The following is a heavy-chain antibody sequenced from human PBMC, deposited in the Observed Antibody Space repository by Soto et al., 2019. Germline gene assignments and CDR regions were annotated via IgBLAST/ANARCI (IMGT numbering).Heavy chain of an antibody. CDR1: GFTFSSYS. D-gene: IGHD1-1*01. CDR3: AAGGGKF. CDR2: ISSSSSTI. Sequence: EVQLVESGGGLVQPGGSLRLSCAASGFTFSSYSMNWVRQAPGKGLEWVSYISSSSSTIYYADSVKGRFTISRDNAKNLPLLQMNRLGAGGTAGYYWAAGGGKFWGQGNLVTVSS. V-gene: IGHV3-48*01. J-gene: IGHJ4*02.